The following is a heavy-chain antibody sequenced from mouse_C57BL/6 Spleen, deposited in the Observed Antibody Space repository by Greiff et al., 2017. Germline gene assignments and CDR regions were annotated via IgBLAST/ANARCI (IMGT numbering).Heavy chain of an antibody. D-gene: IGHD1-1*01. CDR3: ARSYGPVPWCAY. Sequence: QVQLQQSGAELVKPGASVKLSCKASGYTFTDYYINWVKQRPGQGLEWIGKIGPGSGSTYYNEKFKGKATLTVDKSSSTAYMQLSSLRSEDSAVYFSARSYGPVPWCAYWGQGTLVTVSA. CDR1: GYTFTDYY. J-gene: IGHJ3*01. CDR2: IGPGSGST. V-gene: IGHV1-77*01.